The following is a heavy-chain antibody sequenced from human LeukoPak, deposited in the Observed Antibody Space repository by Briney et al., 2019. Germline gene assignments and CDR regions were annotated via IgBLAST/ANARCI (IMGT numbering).Heavy chain of an antibody. Sequence: GGSLRLSCVASGFSFNSYTMNWVRQAPGKGLEWVSCISSNSSYMYYADSVRGRFTISRDNAKNSLYLQMNSLRAEDTAVYYCARRPGAFDIWGQGTMVTVSS. CDR2: ISSNSSYM. CDR3: ARRPGAFDI. CDR1: GFSFNSYT. J-gene: IGHJ3*02. V-gene: IGHV3-21*01.